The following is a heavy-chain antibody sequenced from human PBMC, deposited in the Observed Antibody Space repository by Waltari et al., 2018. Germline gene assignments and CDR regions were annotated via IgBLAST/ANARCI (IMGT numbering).Heavy chain of an antibody. V-gene: IGHV3-53*01. J-gene: IGHJ3*02. CDR3: ARDSVVIAIPGAFDI. Sequence: VQLVQSGAEVKKPGASVKVSCKASGYTFTSYDINWVRQAPGKGLEWVSVIYSGGSTYYADSVKGRFTISRDNSKNTLYLQMNSLRAEDTAVYYCARDSVVIAIPGAFDIWGQGTMVTVSS. CDR1: GYTFTSYD. CDR2: IYSGGST. D-gene: IGHD2-21*01.